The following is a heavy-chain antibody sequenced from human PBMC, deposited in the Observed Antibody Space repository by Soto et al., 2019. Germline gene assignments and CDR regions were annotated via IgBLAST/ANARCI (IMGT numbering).Heavy chain of an antibody. CDR2: ISSSSSTI. J-gene: IGHJ4*02. V-gene: IGHV3-48*01. CDR3: ASAKYYVSPGDFDF. CDR1: GFTFSSYS. D-gene: IGHD3-10*02. Sequence: EVQLVESGGGLVQPGGSLRLSCAASGFTFSSYSMNWVRQAPGKGREWVSYISSSSSTIYYADSVKGRFTISRDNAKNSLYLQMNSLTAEDMAVYYCASAKYYVSPGDFDFWGQGTLVTVSS.